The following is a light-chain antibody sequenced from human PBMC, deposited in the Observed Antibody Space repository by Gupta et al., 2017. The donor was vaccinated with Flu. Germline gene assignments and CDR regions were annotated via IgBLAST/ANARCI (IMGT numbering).Light chain of an antibody. J-gene: IGLJ3*02. CDR3: GTWDSSLSAWE. CDR1: SSNIQNNY. V-gene: IGLV1-51*02. Sequence: QSVLTQPPSVSAAPGQKVTISCSGGSSNIQNNYVSWYQQLPGTAPELLIYENNKRPSGIPDRFSGSKSDTSATLGITGLQTGDEADYYCGTWDSSLSAWEFGGGTKLTVL. CDR2: ENN.